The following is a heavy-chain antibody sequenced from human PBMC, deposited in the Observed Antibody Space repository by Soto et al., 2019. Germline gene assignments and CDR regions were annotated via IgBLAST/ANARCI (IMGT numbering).Heavy chain of an antibody. D-gene: IGHD3-10*01. CDR3: AREPLWFGELWDQADY. V-gene: IGHV1-18*01. J-gene: IGHJ4*02. CDR1: GYTFTSYG. Sequence: QVQLVQSGAEVKKPGASVKVSCKASGYTFTSYGISWVRQAPGQGLEWMGWISAYNGKTNYALKLQGRVTMTTDTSTSTAYMELRSLRSDDTAVYYCAREPLWFGELWDQADYWRQGTLVTVSS. CDR2: ISAYNGKT.